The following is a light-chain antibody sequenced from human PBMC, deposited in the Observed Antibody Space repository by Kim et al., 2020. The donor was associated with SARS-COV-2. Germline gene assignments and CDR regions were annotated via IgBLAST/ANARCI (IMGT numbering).Light chain of an antibody. V-gene: IGLV3-19*01. Sequence: SSELTQDPAVSVALGQTVRITCQGDSLRRYYANWYQQKPGQAPVLVIFDKNNRPSGIPDRFSGSSSGNTASLTITGAQAEDEADYYCNSRDSSGNHLQVFGGGTKVTVL. CDR2: DKN. CDR3: NSRDSSGNHLQV. CDR1: SLRRYY. J-gene: IGLJ2*01.